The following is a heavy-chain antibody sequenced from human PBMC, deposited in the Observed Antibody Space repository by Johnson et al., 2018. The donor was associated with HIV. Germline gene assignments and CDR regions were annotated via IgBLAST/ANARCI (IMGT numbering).Heavy chain of an antibody. Sequence: QVQLVESGGGLVTPGGSLRLSCAASGFTFTDYFISWIRQAPGTGLEWVSYISSSGSTIFYADSVQGRFTISRDNAKNPLSLQMTSLRAEDTAVYYCARIPGSGWEHDAFDIWGQGTVVTVS. V-gene: IGHV3-11*04. J-gene: IGHJ3*02. CDR3: ARIPGSGWEHDAFDI. D-gene: IGHD6-19*01. CDR2: ISSSGSTI. CDR1: GFTFTDYF.